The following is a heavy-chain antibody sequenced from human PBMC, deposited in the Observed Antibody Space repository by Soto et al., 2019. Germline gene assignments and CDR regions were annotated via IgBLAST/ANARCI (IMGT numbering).Heavy chain of an antibody. D-gene: IGHD6-19*01. J-gene: IGHJ6*02. Sequence: PSETLSLTCAVSGVSISSADYHWAWIRQPPGKGLEWVGDIYSTGSTYSNPSLGSRVSLSADTSKNQLSLELSSVTAADTAVYYCARVGKQWLATVYYYYGMDVWGQGTTVT. V-gene: IGHV4-30-4*01. CDR2: IYSTGST. CDR3: ARVGKQWLATVYYYYGMDV. CDR1: GVSISSADYH.